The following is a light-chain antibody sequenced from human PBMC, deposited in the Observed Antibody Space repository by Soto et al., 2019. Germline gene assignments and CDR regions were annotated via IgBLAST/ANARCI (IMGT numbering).Light chain of an antibody. CDR2: GNS. J-gene: IGLJ1*01. V-gene: IGLV1-40*01. Sequence: QSVLTQPPSVSGAPGQRVTISCTGSSSNIGAGYDVHWYQQLPGTAPKLLIYGNSNRPSGVPDRLSGSKSGTSASLAITGLQAEDEADSYFQSSDSSLSGYVFGTGTKVNVL. CDR1: SSNIGAGYD. CDR3: QSSDSSLSGYV.